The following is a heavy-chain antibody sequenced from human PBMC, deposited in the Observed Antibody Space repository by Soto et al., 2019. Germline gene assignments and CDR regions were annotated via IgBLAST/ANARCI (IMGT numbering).Heavy chain of an antibody. CDR3: ARGRGRVVVVTATSFDY. Sequence: QVQLVQSGAEVKKPGSSVKVSCKASVGTFSSYAISWVRQAPGQGLEWMGGIIPIFGTANYAQKFQGRVTITADESTSTAYMELSSLRSEDTAVYYCARGRGRVVVVTATSFDYWGQGTLVTVSS. CDR2: IIPIFGTA. CDR1: VGTFSSYA. V-gene: IGHV1-69*12. D-gene: IGHD2-21*02. J-gene: IGHJ4*02.